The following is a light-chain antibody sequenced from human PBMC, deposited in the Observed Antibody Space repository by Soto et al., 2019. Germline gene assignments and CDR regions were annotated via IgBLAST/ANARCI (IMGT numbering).Light chain of an antibody. CDR1: QNIRTY. J-gene: IGKJ4*01. CDR2: DAS. V-gene: IGKV3-11*01. Sequence: EIVLTQSPATLSLSPGERATLSCRASQNIRTYLAWYQQKPAQPPRLLIYDASNRATAIPARFSGSGSGTDFTLTISSLEPEDFAVYYCQQRSDWPLTFGGGTKVEIK. CDR3: QQRSDWPLT.